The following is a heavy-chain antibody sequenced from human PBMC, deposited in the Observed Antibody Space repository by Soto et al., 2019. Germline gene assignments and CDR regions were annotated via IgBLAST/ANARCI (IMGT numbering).Heavy chain of an antibody. CDR1: GFTFSSYG. CDR2: IWYDGSNK. Sequence: QVQLVESGGGVVQPGRSLRLSCAASGFTFSSYGMHWVRQAPGKGLEWVAVIWYDGSNKYYADSVKGRFTISRDNSKDTLYLQMNSLRAEDTAVYYCARAGGWFDYWGQGTLVTVSS. V-gene: IGHV3-33*01. CDR3: ARAGGWFDY. D-gene: IGHD6-19*01. J-gene: IGHJ4*01.